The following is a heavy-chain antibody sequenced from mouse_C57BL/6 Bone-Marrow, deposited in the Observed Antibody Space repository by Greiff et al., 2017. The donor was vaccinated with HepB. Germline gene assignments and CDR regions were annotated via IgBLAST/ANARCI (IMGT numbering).Heavy chain of an antibody. D-gene: IGHD2-3*01. CDR3: VRNDGLDWYFDV. V-gene: IGHV10-1*01. J-gene: IGHJ1*03. CDR2: IRSKSNNYAT. CDR1: GFSFNTYA. Sequence: EVKLEESGGGLVQPKGSLKLSCAASGFSFNTYAMNWVRQAPGKGLEWVARIRSKSNNYATYYADSVKDRFTISRDDSESMLYLQMNNLKTEDTAMYYCVRNDGLDWYFDVWGTGTTVTVSS.